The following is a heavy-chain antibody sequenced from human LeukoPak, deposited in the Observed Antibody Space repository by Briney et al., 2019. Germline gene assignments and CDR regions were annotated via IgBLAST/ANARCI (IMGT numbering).Heavy chain of an antibody. CDR3: AKDSKYSGTYRGSIDY. CDR1: GFTFSDYG. J-gene: IGHJ4*02. Sequence: GGSLRLSCAASGFTFSDYGMHWVRQAPGKGLEWLAVISYDGSNKYYADSVKGRFTISRDNSKNTVYLQMNSLRTEDTAVYYRAKDSKYSGTYRGSIDYWGQGTLVTVPS. CDR2: ISYDGSNK. V-gene: IGHV3-30*18. D-gene: IGHD1-26*01.